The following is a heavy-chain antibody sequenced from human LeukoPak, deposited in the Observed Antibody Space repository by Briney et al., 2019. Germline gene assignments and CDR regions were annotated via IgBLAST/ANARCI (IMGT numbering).Heavy chain of an antibody. J-gene: IGHJ4*02. CDR1: GDSLTRSYYY. Sequence: PSETLSLTCTVSGDSLTRSYYYWGWIRQPPGRGLEWIGSIYYSGSTYYNPSLKSRVTISVDTSKNQFSLKLSSVTAADTAVYYCVRQAYYCDSSGYYGGGCPIDFDYWGQGTLVTVSS. CDR3: VRQAYYCDSSGYYGGGCPIDFDY. CDR2: IYYSGST. D-gene: IGHD3-22*01. V-gene: IGHV4-39*01.